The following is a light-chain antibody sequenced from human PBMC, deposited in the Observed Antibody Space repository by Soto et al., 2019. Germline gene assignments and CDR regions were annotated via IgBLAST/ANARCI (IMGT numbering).Light chain of an antibody. CDR2: DAS. CDR1: QTISSW. CDR3: QQYNSHPWT. J-gene: IGKJ1*01. Sequence: DIQVTQSPSTLSGSVGDRVTITCRASQTISSWLAWYQQKPGKAPKLLIYDASSLESGVPSRVSGSGSGTEFTLTISSLQPDDFATYYCQQYNSHPWTFGQGTKVDI. V-gene: IGKV1-5*01.